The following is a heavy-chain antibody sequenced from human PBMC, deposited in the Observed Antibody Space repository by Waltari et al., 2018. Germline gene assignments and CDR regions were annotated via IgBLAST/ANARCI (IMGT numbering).Heavy chain of an antibody. V-gene: IGHV1-24*01. Sequence: QVQLVQSGAEVKKPGASVKVSCKVSGYTLTELSMHWVRQAPGKGLEWMGGFDPEDGETIYAQKFQGRVTMTEDTSTDTAYMELSSLRSEDTAVYYCATESYYDYVWGSNQDAFDIWGQGTMVTVSS. J-gene: IGHJ3*02. CDR3: ATESYYDYVWGSNQDAFDI. D-gene: IGHD3-16*01. CDR2: FDPEDGET. CDR1: GYTLTELS.